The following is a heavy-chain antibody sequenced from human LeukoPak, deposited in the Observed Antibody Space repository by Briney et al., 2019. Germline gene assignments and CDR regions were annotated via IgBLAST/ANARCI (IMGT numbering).Heavy chain of an antibody. D-gene: IGHD6-13*01. CDR3: ARGWDTSSWFDS. CDR2: ILFTGDT. Sequence: PSETLSLTCTVSGGSIDTYYWTWIRQSPGKGLEWIGHILFTGDTNYNPSLKSRVTISLDTSKNQFSLKLISVTAADTAVYYCARGWDTSSWFDSWGQGTLVAVSS. CDR1: GGSIDTYY. J-gene: IGHJ5*01. V-gene: IGHV4-59*01.